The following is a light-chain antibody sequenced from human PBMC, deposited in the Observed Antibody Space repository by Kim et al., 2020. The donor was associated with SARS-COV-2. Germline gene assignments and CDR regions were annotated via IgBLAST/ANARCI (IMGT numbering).Light chain of an antibody. J-gene: IGLJ3*02. Sequence: APGKAARITCGGNNIGSKSVHWCQQKPGQAPVLVIYSDSDRPSGIPERFSGSNSGNTAALTISRVEDGDEADYYCQVGDSDGDHWVFGGGTKLTVL. V-gene: IGLV3-21*04. CDR2: SDS. CDR1: NIGSKS. CDR3: QVGDSDGDHWV.